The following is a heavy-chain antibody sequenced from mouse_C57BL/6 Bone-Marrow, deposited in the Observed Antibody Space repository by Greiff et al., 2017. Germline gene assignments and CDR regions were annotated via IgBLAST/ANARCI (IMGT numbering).Heavy chain of an antibody. J-gene: IGHJ2*01. V-gene: IGHV1-81*01. Sequence: QVHLQQSGAELARPGASVKLSCKASGYTFTSYGISWVKQRTGQGLEWIGEIYPGSGNTYYNEKFKGKATLTADKSSSTAYMELRSLTSEDSAVYYCARHAITTVVDYWGQGTTLTVSS. CDR3: ARHAITTVVDY. CDR2: IYPGSGNT. CDR1: GYTFTSYG. D-gene: IGHD1-1*01.